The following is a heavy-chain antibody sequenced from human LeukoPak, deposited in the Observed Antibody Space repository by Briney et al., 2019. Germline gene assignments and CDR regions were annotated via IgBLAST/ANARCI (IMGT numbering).Heavy chain of an antibody. V-gene: IGHV4-59*02. CDR3: ARVHYGGNSDY. CDR1: GGSVSSYY. CDR2: VHYSGGT. Sequence: SETLSLTCTVSGGSVSSYYWSWIRQPPGKGLEWIGYVHYSGGTNYNPSLKSRVTISVDTSKDQFSLKLSSVTAADTAVYYCARVHYGGNSDYWGQGTLVTASS. D-gene: IGHD4-23*01. J-gene: IGHJ4*02.